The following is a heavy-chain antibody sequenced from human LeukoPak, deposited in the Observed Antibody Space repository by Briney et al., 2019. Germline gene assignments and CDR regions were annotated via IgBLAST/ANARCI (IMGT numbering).Heavy chain of an antibody. CDR2: INHSGSI. Sequence: SETLSLTCAVYGGSFSGYYWSWIRQPPGKGLEWIGEINHSGSINYNPSLKSRVTISVDTSKNQFSLKLSSVTAADTAVYYCARGLRMATITRGYYFDYWGQGTLVTVSS. CDR1: GGSFSGYY. D-gene: IGHD5-24*01. V-gene: IGHV4-34*01. J-gene: IGHJ4*02. CDR3: ARGLRMATITRGYYFDY.